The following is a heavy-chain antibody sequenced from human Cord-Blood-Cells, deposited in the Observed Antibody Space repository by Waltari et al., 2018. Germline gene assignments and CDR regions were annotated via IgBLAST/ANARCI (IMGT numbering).Heavy chain of an antibody. CDR2: SYYRAKWYN. Sequence: QVQLQQSGPGLVKPSQTLSLTCAISGDSVSSNSAAWKWIRQSPSSGLEWLGRSYYRAKWYNGYAVFVKSRIPITPDTSKNQFSLQLNSVTPEDTAVYYCAREEPRGYSYGWSNWFDPWGQGTLVTVSS. V-gene: IGHV6-1*01. D-gene: IGHD5-18*01. J-gene: IGHJ5*02. CDR1: GDSVSSNSAA. CDR3: AREEPRGYSYGWSNWFDP.